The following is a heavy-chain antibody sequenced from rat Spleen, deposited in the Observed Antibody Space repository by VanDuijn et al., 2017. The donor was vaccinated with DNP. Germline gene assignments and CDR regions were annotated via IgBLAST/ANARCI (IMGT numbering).Heavy chain of an antibody. J-gene: IGHJ3*01. CDR2: ISNGGNTI. D-gene: IGHD1-10*01. V-gene: IGHV5-25*01. CDR1: GFSFTNYY. CDR3: ARPIYNNHGGFAY. Sequence: EVQLVESGGGLVQPGRSMKLSCVASGFSFTNYYMAWVRQAPTKGLEWVAAISNGGNTIYYRDPVKGRFTISRDNAKNTLYLQMNSLRSEDMATYYCARPIYNNHGGFAYWGQGTLVTVSS.